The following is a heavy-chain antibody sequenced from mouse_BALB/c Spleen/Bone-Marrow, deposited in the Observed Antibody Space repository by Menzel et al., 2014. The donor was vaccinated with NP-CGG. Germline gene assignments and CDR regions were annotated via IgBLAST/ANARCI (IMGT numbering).Heavy chain of an antibody. CDR1: GFTFSSYT. Sequence: DVMLAESGGGLVKPGGSLKLSCAASGFTFSSYTMSWVRQTPEKRLEWVATISSGGSYTYYPDSVKGRFTISRDNAKNTLYLQMSSLKSEDTAMYYCTREDTNWDFDYWGQGTTLTVSS. CDR3: TREDTNWDFDY. V-gene: IGHV5-6-4*01. CDR2: ISSGGSYT. D-gene: IGHD4-1*01. J-gene: IGHJ2*01.